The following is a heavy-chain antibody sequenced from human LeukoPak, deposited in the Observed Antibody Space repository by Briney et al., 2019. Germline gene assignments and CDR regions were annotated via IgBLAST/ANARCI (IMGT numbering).Heavy chain of an antibody. CDR3: ARVFRYFDWTMGY. V-gene: IGHV1-2*02. Sequence: ASVKVSCKASGYTFTGYYMHWVRQAPGQGLEWMGWINPNSGGTNYAQKFQGRVTMTRDTSISTAYMELSRLRSDDTAVYYCARVFRYFDWTMGYWGQGTLVTVSS. J-gene: IGHJ4*02. CDR2: INPNSGGT. D-gene: IGHD3-9*01. CDR1: GYTFTGYY.